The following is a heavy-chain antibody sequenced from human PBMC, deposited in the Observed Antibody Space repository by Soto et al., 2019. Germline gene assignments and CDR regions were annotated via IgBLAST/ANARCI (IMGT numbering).Heavy chain of an antibody. V-gene: IGHV3-30*18. J-gene: IGHJ4*02. CDR2: ISYDGVNK. Sequence: QVVLVESGGGVVQPGRSLKLSCAASGVTPGRYGMHWVRQAPGKGLEWLAVISYDGVNKYYGYSVKGRFTISRDNSRNILYLQMVNLRPEDTAVYYCVKDQRMYYCGSGSDSWGQGTLVTVSS. CDR1: GVTPGRYG. D-gene: IGHD3-10*01. CDR3: VKDQRMYYCGSGSDS.